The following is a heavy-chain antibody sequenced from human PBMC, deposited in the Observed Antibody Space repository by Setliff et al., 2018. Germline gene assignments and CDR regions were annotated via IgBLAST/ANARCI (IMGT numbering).Heavy chain of an antibody. D-gene: IGHD6-19*01. CDR3: AKDQLIAVAGPSAY. CDR2: ISWNSGSI. J-gene: IGHJ4*02. V-gene: IGHV3-9*01. CDR1: GFTFDDYA. Sequence: GGSLRLSCAASGFTFDDYAMRWVRQAPGKGLEWVSGISWNSGSIGYADPVKGRFTISRDNSKNTLYLQMDSLRAEDTAVYYCAKDQLIAVAGPSAYWGQGTLVTVSS.